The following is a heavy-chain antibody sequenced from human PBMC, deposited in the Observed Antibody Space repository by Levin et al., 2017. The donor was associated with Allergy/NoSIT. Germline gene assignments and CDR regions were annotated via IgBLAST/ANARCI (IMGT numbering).Heavy chain of an antibody. CDR2: IFSGGTT. J-gene: IGHJ3*02. CDR1: GFTVSSNY. V-gene: IGHV3-53*01. CDR3: ARRVDYASPFDI. D-gene: IGHD3-16*01. Sequence: GGSLRLSCAASGFTVSSNYMMWVRQAPGKGLEWVSVIFSGGTTYYADSVKGRFTISRDNSKNTVFLQMNSLRAEDTAVYYCARRVDYASPFDIWGRGTMVTVSS.